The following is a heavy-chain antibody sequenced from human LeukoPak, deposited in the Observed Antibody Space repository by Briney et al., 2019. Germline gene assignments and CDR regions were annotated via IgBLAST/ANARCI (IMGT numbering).Heavy chain of an antibody. CDR3: ARAIRSRITIFGVVPAEFDP. CDR1: GGSISSSNW. CDR2: IYHSGST. J-gene: IGHJ5*02. V-gene: IGHV4-4*02. Sequence: SGTLSLTCAVSGGSISSSNWWSWVRQPPGKGLEWIGEIYHSGSTNYNPSLKSRVTISVDTSKNQFSLKLSSVTAADTAVYYCARAIRSRITIFGVVPAEFDPWGQGTLVTVSS. D-gene: IGHD3-3*01.